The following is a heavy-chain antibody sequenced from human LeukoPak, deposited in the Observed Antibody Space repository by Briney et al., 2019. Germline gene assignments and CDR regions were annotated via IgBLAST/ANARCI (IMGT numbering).Heavy chain of an antibody. CDR1: GYSFTDYW. V-gene: IGHV5-10-1*01. Sequence: GESLKISCKGSGYSFTDYWITWVRQMPGKGLEWMGKIDPSDSYTNYSPSFQGHVTISADKSISTAYLQWSSLKALDTAMYYCARRTGFLFGVDVWGQGTPVTVSS. J-gene: IGHJ6*02. D-gene: IGHD6-19*01. CDR3: ARRTGFLFGVDV. CDR2: IDPSDSYT.